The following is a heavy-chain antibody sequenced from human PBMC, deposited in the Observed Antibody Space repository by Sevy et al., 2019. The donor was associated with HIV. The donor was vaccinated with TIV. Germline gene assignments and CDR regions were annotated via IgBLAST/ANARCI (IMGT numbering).Heavy chain of an antibody. Sequence: SETLSLTCTVSGGSITSLYWNWIRQPPGKGLEWIANINYDGHLDYNPSPKGRVPLSLDTAKNQFSLRLSSVTAADTAMYYCAGENAWGRGYAWGQGTLVTVSS. CDR1: GGSITSLY. V-gene: IGHV4-59*11. CDR3: AGENAWGRGYA. CDR2: INYDGHL. D-gene: IGHD6-25*01. J-gene: IGHJ5*02.